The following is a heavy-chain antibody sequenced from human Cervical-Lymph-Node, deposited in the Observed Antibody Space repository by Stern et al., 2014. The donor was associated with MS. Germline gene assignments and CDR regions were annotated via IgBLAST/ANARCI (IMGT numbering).Heavy chain of an antibody. V-gene: IGHV3-15*01. CDR2: IKSKADGGTT. CDR3: TTSVRVSVYFDY. Sequence: EMQLVESGGGLVRPGGSLRLSCAASGFTFTNAWMNWVRQAPGKGLEWLCRIKSKADGGTTEDAAPMKGRFTISRDDSKNTVYLLMNSLKSEDTAVYYCTTSVRVSVYFDYWGQGTLVTVSS. D-gene: IGHD5/OR15-5a*01. CDR1: GFTFTNAW. J-gene: IGHJ4*02.